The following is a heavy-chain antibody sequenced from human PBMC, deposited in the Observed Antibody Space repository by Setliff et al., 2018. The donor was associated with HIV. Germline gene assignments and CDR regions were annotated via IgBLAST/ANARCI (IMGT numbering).Heavy chain of an antibody. CDR2: IYHSGNT. V-gene: IGHV4-38-2*02. CDR3: ARDPGYFDWLRSYRHYYGMDV. Sequence: SETLSLTCAVSGYSINSGYYWGWIWQPPGKGLEWIGNIYHSGNTYYNPSLKSRVTISVYTSKNQFSLKLSSVTAADTAVYFCARDPGYFDWLRSYRHYYGMDVWGQGTTVTSP. CDR1: GYSINSGYY. J-gene: IGHJ6*02. D-gene: IGHD3-9*01.